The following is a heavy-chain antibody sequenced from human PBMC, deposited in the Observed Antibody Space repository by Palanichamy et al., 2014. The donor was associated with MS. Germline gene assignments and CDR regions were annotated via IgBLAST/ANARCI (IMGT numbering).Heavy chain of an antibody. V-gene: IGHV3-33*01. Sequence: QVQLVESGGGVVQPGRSLRLSCATSGFTFNNYAMHWVRQAPGGGLEWVALIWYDGSKTYYSDSVKGRFTISSDNSNNTVYLQMNSLRAEDTAMYYCARDAAAIDYWGQGTLVTVSS. CDR3: ARDAAAIDY. D-gene: IGHD2-2*02. CDR2: IWYDGSKT. CDR1: GFTFNNYA. J-gene: IGHJ4*02.